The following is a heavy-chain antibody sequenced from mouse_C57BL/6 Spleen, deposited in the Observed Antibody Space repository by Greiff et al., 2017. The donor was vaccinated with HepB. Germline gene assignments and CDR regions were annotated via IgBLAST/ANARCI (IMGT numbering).Heavy chain of an antibody. CDR3: ARSNTTVPFAY. J-gene: IGHJ3*01. CDR2: INPGSGGT. V-gene: IGHV1-54*01. D-gene: IGHD1-1*01. CDR1: GYAFTNYL. Sequence: QVQLQQSGAELVRPGTSVKVSCKASGYAFTNYLIEWVKQRPGQGLEWIGVINPGSGGTNYNEKFKGKATLTADKSSSTAYMQLSILTSEDSAVYFCARSNTTVPFAYWGQGTLVTVSA.